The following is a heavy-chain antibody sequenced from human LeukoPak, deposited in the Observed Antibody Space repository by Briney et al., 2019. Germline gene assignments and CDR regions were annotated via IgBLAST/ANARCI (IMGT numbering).Heavy chain of an antibody. CDR3: ARERDYYDSSGYYYYFDY. CDR1: GDSISNYY. CDR2: IYTSGST. Sequence: SETLSLTCTVSGDSISNYYWSWIRQPAGKGLEWIGRIYTSGSTNYNPSLKSRVTMSVDTSKNQFSLKLSSVTAADTAVYYCARERDYYDSSGYYYYFDYWGQGTLVTVSS. D-gene: IGHD3-22*01. V-gene: IGHV4-4*07. J-gene: IGHJ4*02.